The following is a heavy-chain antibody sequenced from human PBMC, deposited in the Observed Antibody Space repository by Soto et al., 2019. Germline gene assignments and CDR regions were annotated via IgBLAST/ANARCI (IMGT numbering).Heavy chain of an antibody. D-gene: IGHD5-18*01. CDR1: GFTFSSYW. J-gene: IGHJ4*02. Sequence: GGSLRLSCAASGFTFSSYWMSWVRQAPGKGLEWVANIKQDGSEKYYVDSVKGRFTISRDNAKNSLYLQMNSLRAEDTALYYCARDQTQPGYSYGPPDYWGQGTLVTVSS. CDR3: ARDQTQPGYSYGPPDY. CDR2: IKQDGSEK. V-gene: IGHV3-7*05.